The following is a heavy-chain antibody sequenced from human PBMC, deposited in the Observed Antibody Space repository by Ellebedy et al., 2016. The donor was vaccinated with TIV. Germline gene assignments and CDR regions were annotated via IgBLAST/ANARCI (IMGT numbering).Heavy chain of an antibody. J-gene: IGHJ3*02. D-gene: IGHD2-15*01. V-gene: IGHV3-11*06. CDR1: GFTFSDFY. CDR2: ISGSSGYI. Sequence: GESLKISCAASGFTFSDFYMIWIRQAPGKGLEWVSSISGSSGYIYYADSVKGRFTISRDNARNSLYLQMNSLRAEDTAVYYCARCVVAHAAFDIWGQGTMVTVSS. CDR3: ARCVVAHAAFDI.